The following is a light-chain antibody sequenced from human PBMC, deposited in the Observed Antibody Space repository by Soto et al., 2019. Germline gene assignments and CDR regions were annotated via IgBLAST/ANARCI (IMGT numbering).Light chain of an antibody. J-gene: IGKJ1*01. Sequence: EIVLTQSPGTLSLSPVERATLSCMASQSVSSSYLAWYQQKPVQAPRINIFGASGRATGIPDRFSGSGSGTDFTLTISRLEPEDAAVYFCQQYGYSPRTFGQGTKVDIK. V-gene: IGKV3-20*01. CDR3: QQYGYSPRT. CDR2: GAS. CDR1: QSVSSSY.